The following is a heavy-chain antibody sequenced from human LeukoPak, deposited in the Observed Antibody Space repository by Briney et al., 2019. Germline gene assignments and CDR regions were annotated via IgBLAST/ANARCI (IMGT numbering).Heavy chain of an antibody. J-gene: IGHJ3*02. V-gene: IGHV4-39*01. CDR2: IYYSGST. CDR1: GGSISSSSYY. D-gene: IGHD3-16*01. CDR3: ARRTLSGVISLGAFDI. Sequence: PSETLSLTCTVSGGSISSSSYYWGWIRQPPGKGLEWIGSIYYSGSTYYNPSLKSRVTISVDTSKNQFSLKLSSVTAADTAVYYCARRTLSGVISLGAFDIWGQGTMVTFSS.